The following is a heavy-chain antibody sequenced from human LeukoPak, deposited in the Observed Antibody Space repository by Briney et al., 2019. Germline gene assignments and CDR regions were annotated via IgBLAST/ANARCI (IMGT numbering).Heavy chain of an antibody. CDR3: ATLITGDYYGMDV. J-gene: IGHJ6*02. CDR1: GFTFSSYS. D-gene: IGHD1-20*01. CDR2: ISSSSSYI. V-gene: IGHV3-21*01. Sequence: GGPLRLSCAASGFTFSSYSMNWVRQAPGKGLEWVSSISSSSSYIYYADSVKGRFTISRDNAKNSLYLQMNSLRAEDTAVYYCATLITGDYYGMDVWGQGTTVTVSS.